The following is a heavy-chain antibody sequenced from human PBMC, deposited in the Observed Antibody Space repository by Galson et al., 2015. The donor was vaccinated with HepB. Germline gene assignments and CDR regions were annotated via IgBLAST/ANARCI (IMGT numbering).Heavy chain of an antibody. CDR2: INPSGGST. CDR1: GYTFTSYY. J-gene: IGHJ4*02. D-gene: IGHD5-12*01. CDR3: ARDARGSGYPAHDDY. V-gene: IGHV1-46*01. Sequence: SVKVSCKASGYTFTSYYMHWVRQAPGQGLEWMGIINPSGGSTSYAQKFQGRVTMTRDTSTSTVYMELSSLRSEDTAVYYCARDARGSGYPAHDDYWGQGTLVTVSS.